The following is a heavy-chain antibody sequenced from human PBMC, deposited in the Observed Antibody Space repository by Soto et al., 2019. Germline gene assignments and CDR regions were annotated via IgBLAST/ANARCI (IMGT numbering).Heavy chain of an antibody. D-gene: IGHD3-9*01. V-gene: IGHV2-26*01. CDR2: IFSNDEK. CDR1: GFSLSNARMG. CDR3: ARINDILTGFEY. Sequence: SGPTLVNPTETLTLTCTVSGFSLSNARMGVSWIRQPPGKALEWLAHIFSNDEKSYSTSLKSRFTISKDTSKSQVVLTMTNLDPVDTATYYCARINDILTGFEYWGQGTLVTVSS. J-gene: IGHJ4*02.